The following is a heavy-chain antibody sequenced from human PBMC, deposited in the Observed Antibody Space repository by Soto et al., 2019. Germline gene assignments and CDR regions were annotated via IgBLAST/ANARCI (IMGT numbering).Heavy chain of an antibody. CDR3: ARDFFHMTTVTTESYYYYYYMDV. D-gene: IGHD4-17*01. J-gene: IGHJ6*03. Sequence: GGSLRLSCAASGFTFSSYWMSWVRQAPGKGLEWVANIKQDGSEKYYVDSVKGRFTISRDNAKNSLYLQMNSLRAEDTAVYYCARDFFHMTTVTTESYYYYYYMDVWGKGTTVTVSS. CDR1: GFTFSSYW. V-gene: IGHV3-7*01. CDR2: IKQDGSEK.